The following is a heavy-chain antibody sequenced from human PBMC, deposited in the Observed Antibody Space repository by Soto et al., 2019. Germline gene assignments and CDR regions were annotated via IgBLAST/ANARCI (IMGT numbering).Heavy chain of an antibody. CDR2: ISDSGGST. CDR1: GFTFSSYA. D-gene: IGHD2-15*01. CDR3: ARGPSGCKGYFFDY. V-gene: IGHV3-23*01. J-gene: IGHJ4*02. Sequence: EVQLLESGGGLVQPGGSLRLSCAASGFTFSSYAMSWVRQAPGKGLVWVSSISDSGGSTYYADSVRGRFTISRDNSKNTLYMQMNSLRAGDTAVYYCARGPSGCKGYFFDYWGQGTLVTVSS.